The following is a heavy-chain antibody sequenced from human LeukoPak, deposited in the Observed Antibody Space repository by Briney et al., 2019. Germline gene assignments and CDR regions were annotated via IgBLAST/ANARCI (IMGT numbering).Heavy chain of an antibody. CDR2: ISSSSSYI. D-gene: IGHD1-7*01. CDR1: GFTFSSYS. CDR3: ARDPHGITGTGGAFDI. Sequence: PGGSLRLSCAASGFTFSSYSMNWVRQAPGKGLEWVSSISSSSSYIYYADSVKGRFTISRDNAKNSLYLQMNSLRAEDTAVYYCARDPHGITGTGGAFDIWGQGTMVTVSS. V-gene: IGHV3-21*01. J-gene: IGHJ3*02.